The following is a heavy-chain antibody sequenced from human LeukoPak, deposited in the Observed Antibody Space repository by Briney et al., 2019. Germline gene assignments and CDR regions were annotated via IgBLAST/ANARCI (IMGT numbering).Heavy chain of an antibody. D-gene: IGHD4-23*01. CDR1: GYPLGRNYF. J-gene: IGHJ5*01. CDR2: IYGSEST. CDR3: ARYDSRGSASTRFDS. Sequence: SETLSLTCAVSGYPLGRNYFWGWVRQPPGKRLEWIGRIYGSESTTYNPSLMNRVTISVDTSRNHLSLQLISATAADTAVYYCARYDSRGSASTRFDSWGQGILVTISS. V-gene: IGHV4-38-2*01.